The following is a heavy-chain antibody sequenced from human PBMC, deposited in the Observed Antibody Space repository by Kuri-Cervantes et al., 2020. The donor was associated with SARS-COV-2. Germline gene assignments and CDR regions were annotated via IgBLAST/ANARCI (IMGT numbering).Heavy chain of an antibody. CDR2: INTNSGGT. D-gene: IGHD3-3*01. Sequence: ASVKVSCKASGYTFTSYGISWVRQAPGQGLEWMGWINTNSGGTNYAQKFQGRVTMTRDTSISTAYMELSRLRSDDTAVYYCARHALGGDFWSGYFPVLETGYDYWGQGTLVTVSS. V-gene: IGHV1-2*02. CDR1: GYTFTSYG. CDR3: ARHALGGDFWSGYFPVLETGYDY. J-gene: IGHJ4*02.